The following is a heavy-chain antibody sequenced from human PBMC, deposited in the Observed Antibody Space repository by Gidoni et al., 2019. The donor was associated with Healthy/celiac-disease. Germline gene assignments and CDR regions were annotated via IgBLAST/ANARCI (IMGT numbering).Heavy chain of an antibody. CDR2: ISGSGGST. Sequence: ELQLLASGGGLVPPVGSLRLSCAASGFTFSSYAMSWVRQAPGKGLEWVSDISGSGGSTYYADSVKGRFTISRDNSKNTLYLQMNSLRAEDTAVYYCAKDCIAVAGTGWLDPWGQGTLVTVSS. V-gene: IGHV3-23*01. J-gene: IGHJ5*02. D-gene: IGHD6-19*01. CDR1: GFTFSSYA. CDR3: AKDCIAVAGTGWLDP.